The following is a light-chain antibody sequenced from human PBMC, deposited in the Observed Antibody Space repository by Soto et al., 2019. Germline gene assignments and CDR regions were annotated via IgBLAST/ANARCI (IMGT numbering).Light chain of an antibody. CDR3: QQYSSSSRT. J-gene: IGKJ1*01. CDR2: GAA. Sequence: EIVLTQSPGTLSLSPGERATLFCRASQSVSSYLAWYQQHPGQAPRLLIVGAASRATGLPGRFSGGGCGTDFTITIRRLEHEDCVVYYCQQYSSSSRTFGQGTKVEIK. CDR1: QSVSSY. V-gene: IGKV3-20*01.